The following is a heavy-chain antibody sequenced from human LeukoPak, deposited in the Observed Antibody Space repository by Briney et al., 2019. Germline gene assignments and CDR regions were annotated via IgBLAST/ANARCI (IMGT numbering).Heavy chain of an antibody. V-gene: IGHV3-73*01. J-gene: IGHJ6*03. CDR3: TRHAFYYYYMDV. CDR2: IRSKANSYAT. Sequence: ETLSLTCTVSGGSISSYYWSWIRQPAGKGLEWVGRIRSKANSYATAYAASVKGRFTIYRDDSKNTAYLQMNSLKTEDTAVYYCTRHAFYYYYMDVWGKGTAVTVSS. D-gene: IGHD3-3*02. CDR1: GGSISSYY.